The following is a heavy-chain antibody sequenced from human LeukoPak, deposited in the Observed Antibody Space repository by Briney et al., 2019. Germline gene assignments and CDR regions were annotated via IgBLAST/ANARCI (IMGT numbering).Heavy chain of an antibody. CDR2: IYHTGST. V-gene: IGHV4-30-4*01. J-gene: IGHJ5*01. Sequence: SETLSLTCNVSGGSINTDLYYWRWIRQPPGKGLEWIGSIYHTGSTHFNPSLQSRMNMLVDTPKNQFSLKLNSATAADTALYFCVREDFSRNWFDSWGQGILVTVSS. CDR3: VREDFSRNWFDS. D-gene: IGHD3-3*01. CDR1: GGSINTDLYY.